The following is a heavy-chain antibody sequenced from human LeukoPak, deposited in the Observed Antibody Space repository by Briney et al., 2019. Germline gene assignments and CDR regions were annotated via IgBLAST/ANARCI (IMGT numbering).Heavy chain of an antibody. V-gene: IGHV3-30*18. Sequence: GGSLRLSCAASGFTFSSYGMHWVRQAPGKGLEWVAVISYDGSNKYYADSVKGRFTISRDNSKNTLYLQMNSLRAEDTAVYYCAKDRRPSVSRFDIWGQGTMVTVSS. CDR2: ISYDGSNK. CDR1: GFTFSSYG. CDR3: AKDRRPSVSRFDI. J-gene: IGHJ3*02.